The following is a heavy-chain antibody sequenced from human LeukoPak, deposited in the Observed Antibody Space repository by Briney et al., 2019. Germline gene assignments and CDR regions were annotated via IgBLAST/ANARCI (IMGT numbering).Heavy chain of an antibody. Sequence: GGSLRLSCAASGFTQCSYSMSWVRQAPGKGLEWVSSISSSSSYINYADPVKGRFTISRDNAKNSLYLQMNSLRTEDTAVYYCARGNGAGSYSDAFDIWGQGTMVTVSS. V-gene: IGHV3-21*01. CDR2: ISSSSSYI. CDR1: GFTQCSYS. CDR3: ARGNGAGSYSDAFDI. J-gene: IGHJ3*02. D-gene: IGHD3-10*01.